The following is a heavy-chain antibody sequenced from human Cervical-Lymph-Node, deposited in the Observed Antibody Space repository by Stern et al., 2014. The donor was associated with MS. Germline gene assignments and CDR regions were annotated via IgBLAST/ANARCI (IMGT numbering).Heavy chain of an antibody. V-gene: IGHV3-33*01. CDR1: GFAFSDYG. D-gene: IGHD3-3*01. CDR2: LRYDGSNE. J-gene: IGHJ4*02. Sequence: QVQLVQSGGGVVQPGRSLRLSCAASGFAFSDYGMHWVRQAPGKGLGWVALLRYDGSNENYADSVKGRFTISRDNSKNTVYLQMDSLRVEDTAVYYCARDYYDFWTGSLYYWGQGTLVTVSS. CDR3: ARDYYDFWTGSLYY.